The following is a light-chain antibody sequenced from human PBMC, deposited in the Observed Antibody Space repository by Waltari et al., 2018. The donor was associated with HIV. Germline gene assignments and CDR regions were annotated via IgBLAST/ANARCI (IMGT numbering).Light chain of an antibody. J-gene: IGKJ2*01. CDR2: DGS. CDR3: QQRSQWPLT. V-gene: IGKV3-11*01. Sequence: EIVLTQSPVTLSLSPGERATLSCRASQGISDFLGWYQQKPGQAPRLVTYDGSIRAPGIPAQFRGNGSGTDFTLTINRLEPEDFAVYYCQQRSQWPLTFGQGTRLDI. CDR1: QGISDF.